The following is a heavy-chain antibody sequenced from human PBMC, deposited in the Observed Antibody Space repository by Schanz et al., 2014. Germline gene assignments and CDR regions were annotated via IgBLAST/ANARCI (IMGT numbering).Heavy chain of an antibody. D-gene: IGHD2-2*01. Sequence: QVQLVESGGGVVQPGGSLRLSCAASGFTFSSYSMHWVRQAPGKGLEWVAIITYDGSNTYHADSVKGRFTISRDNSKNTLYLQMNSLRAEDTAVYYCIRGDIMVVPVAHFWGQGILVTVSS. V-gene: IGHV3-30*02. CDR2: ITYDGSNT. CDR1: GFTFSSYS. J-gene: IGHJ4*02. CDR3: IRGDIMVVPVAHF.